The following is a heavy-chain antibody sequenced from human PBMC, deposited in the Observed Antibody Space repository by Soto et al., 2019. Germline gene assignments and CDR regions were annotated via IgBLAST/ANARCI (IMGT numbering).Heavy chain of an antibody. CDR3: ARDFDFWSGYLWAPDY. D-gene: IGHD3-3*01. V-gene: IGHV3-30-3*01. CDR1: GFTFSSYA. J-gene: IGHJ4*02. CDR2: ISYDGSNK. Sequence: GGSLRLSCAASGFTFSSYAMHWVRQAPGKGLEWVAVISYDGSNKYYADSVKGRFTISRDNSKNTLYLQMNSLRAEDTAVYYCARDFDFWSGYLWAPDYWGQGTLVTVSS.